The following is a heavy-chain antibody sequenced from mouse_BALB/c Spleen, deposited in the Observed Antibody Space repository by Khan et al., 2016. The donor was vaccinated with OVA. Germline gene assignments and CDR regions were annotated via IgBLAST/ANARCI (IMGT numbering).Heavy chain of an antibody. J-gene: IGHJ3*01. CDR2: ISTGGHYT. D-gene: IGHD1-1*01. Sequence: EVELVESGGDLVKPGGSLKLSCAASGFTFSTYGMSWVRQTPDKRLEWVATISTGGHYTYYPDSVKGRFTISRDNAKNTLYLQMTSLRSEDTAMFYCARLAYYCDSGGFAYWGQGTLVTVSA. V-gene: IGHV5-6*01. CDR3: ARLAYYCDSGGFAY. CDR1: GFTFSTYG.